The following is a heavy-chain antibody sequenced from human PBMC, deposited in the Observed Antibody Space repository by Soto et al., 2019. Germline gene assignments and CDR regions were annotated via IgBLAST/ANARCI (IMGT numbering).Heavy chain of an antibody. D-gene: IGHD2-21*02. V-gene: IGHV4-34*01. Sequence: QVQLQQWGAGLLKPSETLSLTCAVYGGSFSGYYWSWIRQPPGKGLEWIGEINHSGSTNYNPSLKSVFTISVETSKNQYTLKLSSVLAADTAVYYCASSSVYCGGDWYFCDYWGRGTLVTVSS. CDR1: GGSFSGYY. CDR3: ASSSVYCGGDWYFCDY. CDR2: INHSGST. J-gene: IGHJ4*02.